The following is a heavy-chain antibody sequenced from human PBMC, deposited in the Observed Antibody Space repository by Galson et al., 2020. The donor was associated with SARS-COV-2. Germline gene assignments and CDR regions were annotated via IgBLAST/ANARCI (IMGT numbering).Heavy chain of an antibody. D-gene: IGHD2-2*01. Sequence: SETLSLTCTVSGGSISSSSYYWAWIRQPPGKGLVWIGSIYYSGKTYYNPSLKSRVTISVDTSKNQFSLKLSSVTAADTAVYYCARHPGYQMPTTWGQGTLVTVSS. CDR1: GGSISSSSYY. V-gene: IGHV4-39*01. CDR2: IYYSGKT. J-gene: IGHJ5*02. CDR3: ARHPGYQMPTT.